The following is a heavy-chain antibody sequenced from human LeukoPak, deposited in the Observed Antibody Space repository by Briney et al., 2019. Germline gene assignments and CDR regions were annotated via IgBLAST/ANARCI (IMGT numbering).Heavy chain of an antibody. Sequence: PSETLSLTCTVSGGSISSSTYYWGWIRQPPGKGLEWIGSIFYTGRTYYNPSLKSRVTMSVDTSKNQFSLRLGSVNAADTAVYYCARGILATSIAAPYYWGQGTLVTVSS. V-gene: IGHV4-39*07. CDR2: IFYTGRT. J-gene: IGHJ4*02. CDR3: ARGILATSIAAPYY. CDR1: GGSISSSTYY. D-gene: IGHD6-13*01.